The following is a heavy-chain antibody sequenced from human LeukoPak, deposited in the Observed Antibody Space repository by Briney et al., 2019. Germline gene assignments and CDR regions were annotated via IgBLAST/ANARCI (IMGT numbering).Heavy chain of an antibody. CDR3: TRHLNGAVTGDY. CDR2: IRSKANSYAT. J-gene: IGHJ4*02. Sequence: GGSLRLSCAASGFTFSGSAMHWVRQASGKGLGWVGRIRSKANSYATAYAASVKGRFTISRDDSKNTAYLQMNSLKTEDTAVYYCTRHLNGAVTGDYWGQGTLVTVSS. CDR1: GFTFSGSA. D-gene: IGHD2-21*02. V-gene: IGHV3-73*01.